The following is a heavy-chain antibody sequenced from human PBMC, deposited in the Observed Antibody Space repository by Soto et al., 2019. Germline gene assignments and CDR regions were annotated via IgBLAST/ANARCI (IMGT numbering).Heavy chain of an antibody. CDR2: IYYSGSV. D-gene: IGHD3-16*01. Sequence: QVQLQEPGPGLVKPSETLSLTCTVSGASISSYHWSWIRQTPGKGLEWIGYIYYSGSVNYNPSLKSRVTFSVDTSKNQVSLKLSSVTAADTGVYYCAAAVPAEYVFPYYYMDVWGKGTTVTVSS. CDR1: GASISSYH. CDR3: AAAVPAEYVFPYYYMDV. V-gene: IGHV4-59*01. J-gene: IGHJ6*03.